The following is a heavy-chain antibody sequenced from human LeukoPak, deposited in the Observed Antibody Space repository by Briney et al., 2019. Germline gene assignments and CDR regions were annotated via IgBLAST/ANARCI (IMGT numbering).Heavy chain of an antibody. J-gene: IGHJ4*02. D-gene: IGHD4/OR15-4a*01. CDR1: GFTFSNYG. CDR2: IYSGTI. V-gene: IGHV3-53*01. CDR3: ARRAGAYSHPYDY. Sequence: GGSLRLSCAASGFTFSNYGMSWVRQAPGEGLEWVSFIYSGTIHYSDSVKGRFTISRDNSKNTLYLQMNSLRAEDTAVYYCARRAGAYSHPYDYWGQGTLVTVSS.